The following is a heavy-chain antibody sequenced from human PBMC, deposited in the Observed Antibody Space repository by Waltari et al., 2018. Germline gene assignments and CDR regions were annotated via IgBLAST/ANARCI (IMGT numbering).Heavy chain of an antibody. D-gene: IGHD2-15*01. CDR2: VHRSGRT. V-gene: IGHV4-4*02. Sequence: QLQLQESGPGLVKPSGTLSLSCAVSGDSMSSTYWWNWVRQSPQKGLEWIGQVHRSGRTNYNPAFSSRVTVSLDMSNNQFSLKVTSAIAADTAVYYCARDRGRGLYLDTWGPGTLVTVSP. CDR1: GDSMSSTYW. J-gene: IGHJ5*02. CDR3: ARDRGRGLYLDT.